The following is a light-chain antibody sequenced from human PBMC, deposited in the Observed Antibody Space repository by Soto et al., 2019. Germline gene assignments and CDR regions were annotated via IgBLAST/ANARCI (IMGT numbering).Light chain of an antibody. J-gene: IGKJ1*01. V-gene: IGKV3-15*01. CDR1: QSVSSN. Sequence: EIVMTQSPATLSVSPGERASLSCRASQSVSSNLAWFQKKPGQAPRLLIYGASTRATGIPARFSGSGSGTEFTLTISSLQSEDFAVYYCQEYIHWPPGMFGPGTTVDIK. CDR3: QEYIHWPPGM. CDR2: GAS.